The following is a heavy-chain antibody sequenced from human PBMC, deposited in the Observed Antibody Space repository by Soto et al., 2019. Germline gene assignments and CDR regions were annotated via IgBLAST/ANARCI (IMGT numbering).Heavy chain of an antibody. J-gene: IGHJ4*02. CDR2: ISSGGGNI. V-gene: IGHV3-48*03. CDR1: GFPFSSYE. Sequence: EVQLVESGGVLVQPGESLRLSCAASGFPFSSYEMNWVRQAPGKGLEWVAYISSGGGNIYYAESVKGRFTISRDNAKNSVDLQMNSLRAEDTAVYNCARDRWLRYSGYDWHFDYWGQGTLVTVSS. CDR3: ARDRWLRYSGYDWHFDY. D-gene: IGHD5-12*01.